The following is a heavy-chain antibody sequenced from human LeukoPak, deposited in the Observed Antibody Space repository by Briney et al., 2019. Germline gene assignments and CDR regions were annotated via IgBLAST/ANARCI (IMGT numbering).Heavy chain of an antibody. V-gene: IGHV3-30*18. CDR2: ISYDGSNK. Sequence: PGRSLRLSCAASGFTFSSYGMHWVRQAPGKGLEWVAVISYDGSNKYYADSVKGRFTISRDNSKNTLCLQMNSLRAEDTAVYYCAKDQDYYFDYWGQGTLVTVSS. CDR3: AKDQDYYFDY. J-gene: IGHJ4*02. CDR1: GFTFSSYG.